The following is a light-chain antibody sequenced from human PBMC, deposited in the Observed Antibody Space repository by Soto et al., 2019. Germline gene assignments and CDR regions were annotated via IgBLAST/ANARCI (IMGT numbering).Light chain of an antibody. CDR3: SLYAGTHNVV. CDR2: EVS. CDR1: SSDIGAYKF. J-gene: IGLJ2*01. V-gene: IGLV2-8*01. Sequence: QSALTQPPSASGSPGQSVAISCTGTSSDIGAYKFVSWYQQHPGKAPKLIIYEVSIRPSGVPDRFSGSKSGNTASLTVSGLLAEDEADYYCSLYAGTHNVVFGGGTKLTVL.